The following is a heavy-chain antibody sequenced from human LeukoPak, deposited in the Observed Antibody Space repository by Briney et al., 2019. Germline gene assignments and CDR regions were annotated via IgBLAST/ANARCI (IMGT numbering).Heavy chain of an antibody. CDR3: ASNGISSSSDY. Sequence: SETLSLTCTVSGVSISSGGYYWRWLRQHPGKGLEWIGYIYYSGSTYYNPSLKSRVTISVDTSKNQFSLKLSSVTAADTAVYYCASNGISSSSDYWGQGTLVTVSS. CDR2: IYYSGST. D-gene: IGHD6-13*01. J-gene: IGHJ4*02. V-gene: IGHV4-31*03. CDR1: GVSISSGGYY.